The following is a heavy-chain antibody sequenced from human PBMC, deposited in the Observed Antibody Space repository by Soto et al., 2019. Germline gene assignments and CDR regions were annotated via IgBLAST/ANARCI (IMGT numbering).Heavy chain of an antibody. D-gene: IGHD2-21*02. CDR3: AKDDRTASRIDY. CDR1: GLSFSLYS. J-gene: IGHJ4*02. V-gene: IGHV3-23*01. CDR2: ISGSGRNI. Sequence: EVQLLESGGGLVQPGGSLGLSCATSGLSFSLYSMGWVRQAPGKGLEWVSAISGSGRNIHYADSVKGRFTISRDNSKNTLSLQMNSLRAEDTALYYCAKDDRTASRIDYWGQGTLVTVSS.